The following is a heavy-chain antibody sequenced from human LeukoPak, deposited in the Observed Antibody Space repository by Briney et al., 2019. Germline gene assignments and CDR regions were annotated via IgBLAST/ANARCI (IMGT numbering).Heavy chain of an antibody. J-gene: IGHJ4*02. Sequence: GGSLRLSCAASGFTFSSYAMSWVRQAPGKGLEWVSAFSGSDGSTYHADSVKGRFTISRDNSKNLLYLQMNSLRAEDTAVYYCAKERGYSSSSFDYWGQGTLVIVSS. V-gene: IGHV3-23*01. D-gene: IGHD6-6*01. CDR2: FSGSDGST. CDR1: GFTFSSYA. CDR3: AKERGYSSSSFDY.